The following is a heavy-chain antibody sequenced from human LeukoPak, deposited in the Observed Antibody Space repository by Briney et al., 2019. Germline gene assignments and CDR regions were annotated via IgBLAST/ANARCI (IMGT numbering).Heavy chain of an antibody. D-gene: IGHD3-22*01. Sequence: PGRSLRLSCAASGFTFSSYAMHWVRQAPGKGLEWVAVISYDGSNKYYADSVKGRFTISRDNAKNTLYLQMSSLRAEDTAVYYCARDLAYDSSGYYSGPYWGQGTLVTVSS. CDR3: ARDLAYDSSGYYSGPY. J-gene: IGHJ4*02. V-gene: IGHV3-30-3*01. CDR2: ISYDGSNK. CDR1: GFTFSSYA.